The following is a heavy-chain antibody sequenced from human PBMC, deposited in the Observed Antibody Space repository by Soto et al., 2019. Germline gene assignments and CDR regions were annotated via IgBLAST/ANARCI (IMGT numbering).Heavy chain of an antibody. CDR3: AKDPGSYHEGYYYGMEG. Sequence: VGSLRLPCAASGFTLSDYYISWILQAPGKGLEWVSYISSGRSSTNYADSVKGRFTISRDNSKNTLYLQMNSLRAEDTAVYYCAKDPGSYHEGYYYGMEGWGQGTTVTV. CDR1: GFTLSDYY. V-gene: IGHV3-11*06. CDR2: ISSGRSST. D-gene: IGHD1-26*01. J-gene: IGHJ6*02.